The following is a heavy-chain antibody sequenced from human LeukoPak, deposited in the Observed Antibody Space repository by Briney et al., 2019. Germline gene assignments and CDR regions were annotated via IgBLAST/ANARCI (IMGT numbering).Heavy chain of an antibody. J-gene: IGHJ4*02. D-gene: IGHD6-13*01. CDR2: IYTTGST. CDR3: ARKSIAAGDY. V-gene: IGHV4-61*02. CDR1: GGSISSGSYY. Sequence: PSETLSLTCTVSGGSISSGSYYWSWIRQPAGKGLEWIGRIYTTGSTNYNPSLKSRVTISVDTSKNQFSLKLSSVTAADTAVYYCARKSIAAGDYWGQGTLVTVSS.